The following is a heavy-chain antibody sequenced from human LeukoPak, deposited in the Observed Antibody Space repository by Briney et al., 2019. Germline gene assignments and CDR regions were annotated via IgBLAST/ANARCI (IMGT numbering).Heavy chain of an antibody. CDR3: AKERRYSNDAFDV. CDR1: GFTFSSYA. Sequence: PGGSLRLSCAASGFTFSSYAMHWVRQAPGKGLEWVAVISYDGSNKYYADSVKGRFTISRDNSKSTLHLQMNSLRAEDTAVYYCAKERRYSNDAFDVWGQGTMVTVSS. J-gene: IGHJ3*01. D-gene: IGHD6-13*01. V-gene: IGHV3-30-3*02. CDR2: ISYDGSNK.